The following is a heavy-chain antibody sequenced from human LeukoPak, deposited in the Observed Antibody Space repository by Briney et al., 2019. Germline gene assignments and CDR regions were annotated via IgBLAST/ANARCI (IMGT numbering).Heavy chain of an antibody. CDR2: ISYDGSNK. D-gene: IGHD3-10*01. CDR1: GFTFSSYG. CDR3: ASTFLNEVRAFDI. J-gene: IGHJ3*02. Sequence: GGSLRLSCAASGFTFSSYGMHWVRQAPGKGLEWVAVISYDGSNKYYADSVKGRFTISRDNSKDTLYLQMNSLRAEDTAVYYCASTFLNEVRAFDIWGQGTMVTVSS. V-gene: IGHV3-30*03.